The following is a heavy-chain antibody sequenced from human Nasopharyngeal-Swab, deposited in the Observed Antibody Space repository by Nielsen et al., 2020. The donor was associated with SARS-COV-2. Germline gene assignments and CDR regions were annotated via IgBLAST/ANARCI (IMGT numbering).Heavy chain of an antibody. V-gene: IGHV3-21*01. CDR2: ISSSSSYI. CDR3: ARVSGTQSIYYYYGMDV. CDR1: GFTFSSYS. J-gene: IGHJ6*02. Sequence: GESLKISCAASGFTFSSYSMNWVRQAPGKGLEWVSSISSSSSYIYYADSVKGRFTISRDNAKNSLYLQMNSLRAEDTAVYCCARVSGTQSIYYYYGMDVWGQGTTVTVSS. D-gene: IGHD1-1*01.